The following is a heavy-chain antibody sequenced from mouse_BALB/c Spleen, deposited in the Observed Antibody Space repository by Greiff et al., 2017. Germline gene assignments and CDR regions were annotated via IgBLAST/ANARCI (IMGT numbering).Heavy chain of an antibody. D-gene: IGHD1-2*01. Sequence: VKLMESGPGLVAPSQSLSITCTVSGFSLSRYSVHWVRQPPGKGLEWLGMIWGGGSTDYNSALKSRLSISKDNSKSQVFLKMNSLQTDDTAMYYCATTATPYYAMDYWGQGTSVTVSS. CDR3: ATTATPYYAMDY. V-gene: IGHV2-6-4*01. CDR2: IWGGGST. J-gene: IGHJ4*01. CDR1: GFSLSRYS.